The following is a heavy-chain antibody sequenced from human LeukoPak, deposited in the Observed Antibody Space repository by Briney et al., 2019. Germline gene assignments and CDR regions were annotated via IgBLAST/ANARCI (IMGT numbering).Heavy chain of an antibody. D-gene: IGHD6-6*01. CDR3: ASSSSSSGLDY. CDR2: IYSSGST. Sequence: SETLSLTCSVSGGFNTHYYWSWIRQPPGKGLEWIGYIYSSGSTNYNPPLKSRVTISVDTSKNQFSLKLNSVTAADTAVYYCASSSSSSGLDYWGQGTLVTVSS. CDR1: GGFNTHYY. V-gene: IGHV4-59*01. J-gene: IGHJ4*02.